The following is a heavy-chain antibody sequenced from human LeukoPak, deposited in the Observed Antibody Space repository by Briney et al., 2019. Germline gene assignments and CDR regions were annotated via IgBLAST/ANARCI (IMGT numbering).Heavy chain of an antibody. J-gene: IGHJ6*01. CDR1: GGSISSSNW. CDR3: ARDSSAPRSYFALDV. Sequence: PSGTLPLTCAVSGGSISSSNWWRWVRQPPGKGLEWLGEIYHSGSTNYNPSLLGRVTISLDKSAKQVSLRLTSVTAADTAIYYCARDSSAPRSYFALDVWGQGNTVTVSS. D-gene: IGHD6-19*01. V-gene: IGHV4-4*02. CDR2: IYHSGST.